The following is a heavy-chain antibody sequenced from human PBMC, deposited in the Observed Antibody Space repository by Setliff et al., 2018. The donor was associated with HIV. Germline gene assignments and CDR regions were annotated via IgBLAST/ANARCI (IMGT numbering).Heavy chain of an antibody. CDR3: ARDPGALYHPDY. Sequence: ASVKVSCKASGYAFTSQFMHWVRQAPGQGLEWMGIISPSGDRTTYAQRFRGRVTMTSDTSTGTVYMELSSLRSEDTAVYYCARDPGALYHPDYWGQGTLVTVSS. V-gene: IGHV1-46*01. CDR1: GYAFTSQF. D-gene: IGHD2-2*02. CDR2: ISPSGDRT. J-gene: IGHJ4*02.